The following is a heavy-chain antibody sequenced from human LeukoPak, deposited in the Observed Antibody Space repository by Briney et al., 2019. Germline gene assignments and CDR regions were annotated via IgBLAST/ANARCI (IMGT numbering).Heavy chain of an antibody. J-gene: IGHJ4*02. V-gene: IGHV4-34*01. CDR1: GGSFSGYY. D-gene: IGHD3-10*01. CDR2: INHSGST. CDR3: ASAETVVRGVSGY. Sequence: SETLSLTCAVYGGSFSGYYWSWIRQPPGKGLEWIGEINHSGSTNYNPSLKSRVTISVDTSKNQFSLKLSSVTAADTAVYYCASAETVVRGVSGYWGQGTLVTVSS.